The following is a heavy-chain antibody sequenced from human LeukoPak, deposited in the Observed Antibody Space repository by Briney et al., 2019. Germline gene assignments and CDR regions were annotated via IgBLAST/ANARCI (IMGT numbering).Heavy chain of an antibody. Sequence: GGSLRLSCAASGFTFSSYAMSWVRQAPGKGLEWVSAISGSGGSTYYADSVKGRFTISRDNSKSTLYLQMNSLRAEDTAVYYCAKSRKQWLAVFDYWGQGTLVTVSS. V-gene: IGHV3-23*01. J-gene: IGHJ4*02. CDR3: AKSRKQWLAVFDY. D-gene: IGHD6-19*01. CDR2: ISGSGGST. CDR1: GFTFSSYA.